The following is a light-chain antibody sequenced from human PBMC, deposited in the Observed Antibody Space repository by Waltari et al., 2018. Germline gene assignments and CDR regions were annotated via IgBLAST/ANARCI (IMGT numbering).Light chain of an antibody. J-gene: IGLJ2*01. CDR3: LLSVSGTVV. CDR2: DVG. CDR1: TGPVTVTHY. Sequence: QDVVTQEPSVTVSAGGTVTLTCGSTTGPVTVTHYPHWFQQKPGQAPKTMIYDVGNKPSRPPARCSASLIGGKAALTLSGAQFEDEADYYCLLSVSGTVVFGGGTRLTVL. V-gene: IGLV7-46*01.